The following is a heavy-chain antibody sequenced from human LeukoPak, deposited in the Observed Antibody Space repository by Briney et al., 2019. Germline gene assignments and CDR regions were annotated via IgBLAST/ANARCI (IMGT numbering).Heavy chain of an antibody. CDR3: ARDFTGCSGGSCYPYNWFDP. Sequence: GGSLRLSCAASGFTFSSYSMNWVRQAPGKGLEWVSFISSSSSYIYYADSVKGRFTISRDNAKNSLYLQMNSLRAEDTAVYYCARDFTGCSGGSCYPYNWFDPWGQGTLVTVSS. CDR2: ISSSSSYI. D-gene: IGHD2-15*01. CDR1: GFTFSSYS. V-gene: IGHV3-21*01. J-gene: IGHJ5*02.